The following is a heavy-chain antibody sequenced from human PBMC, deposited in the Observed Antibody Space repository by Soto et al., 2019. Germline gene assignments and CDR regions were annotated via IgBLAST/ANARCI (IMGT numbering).Heavy chain of an antibody. CDR3: AEDGARGTPYTLAAFDI. D-gene: IGHD1-26*01. J-gene: IGHJ3*02. V-gene: IGHV3-23*01. CDR1: GFTFSSYA. CDR2: ISGSGGST. Sequence: GGSLRLSCAASGFTFSSYAMSWVRQAPGKGLEWVSAISGSGGSTYYADSVKGRFTISRDNSKNTLYLQMNSLRAEDTAVYYCAEDGARGTPYTLAAFDIWGQGTMVTVSS.